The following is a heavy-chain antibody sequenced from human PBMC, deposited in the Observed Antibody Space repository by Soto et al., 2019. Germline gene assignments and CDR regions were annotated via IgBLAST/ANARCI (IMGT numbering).Heavy chain of an antibody. V-gene: IGHV3-21*01. CDR3: ARDSLYCSGGSCHSAAFDL. Sequence: GGSRRLSGAASGFTFSSDSMNWVRQAPGKGVEWVSSISSSRSYRYYADSVKGRFTISRDNAKNSLYLQMNSLRAEDTAVYYCARDSLYCSGGSCHSAAFDLWGHGTMVTVSS. J-gene: IGHJ3*01. CDR1: GFTFSSDS. CDR2: ISSSRSYR. D-gene: IGHD2-15*01.